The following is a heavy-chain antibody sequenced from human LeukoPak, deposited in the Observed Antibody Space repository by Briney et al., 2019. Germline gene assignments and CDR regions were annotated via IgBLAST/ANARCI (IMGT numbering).Heavy chain of an antibody. CDR3: ARDLPDYGMDV. Sequence: SETLSLTCTVSGGSISSYYWSWIRQPPGKGLEWIGYIYYSGSTNCNPSLKSRVTISVDTSKNQFSLKLSSVTAADTAVYYCARDLPDYGMDVWGQGTTVTVSS. CDR1: GGSISSYY. V-gene: IGHV4-59*01. CDR2: IYYSGST. J-gene: IGHJ6*02.